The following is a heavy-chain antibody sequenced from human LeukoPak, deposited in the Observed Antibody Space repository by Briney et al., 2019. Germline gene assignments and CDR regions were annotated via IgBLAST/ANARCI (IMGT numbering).Heavy chain of an antibody. CDR2: IYYSGST. J-gene: IGHJ4*02. Sequence: PSETLSLTCTVSGDSIRSSSYYWGWVRQSPGKGLEWIGSIYYSGSTYYNPSLKSRVTISVDTSKNQFSLKLSSVTAADTAVYYCARVRSPLWDSSGYFDYWGQGTLVTVSS. CDR3: ARVRSPLWDSSGYFDY. D-gene: IGHD3-22*01. V-gene: IGHV4-39*07. CDR1: GDSIRSSSYY.